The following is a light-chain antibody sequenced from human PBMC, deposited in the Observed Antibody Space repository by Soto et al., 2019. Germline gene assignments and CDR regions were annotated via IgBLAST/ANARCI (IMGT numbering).Light chain of an antibody. CDR1: QTITRW. J-gene: IGKJ1*01. Sequence: DIQMTQSPSTLSASVGDRVTITCRAIQTITRWMAWYPQKPGKAPKLLIYDAFTLENGFPSRFSGSRSGTEFTLTISSLQPDDFATYYCQKYNSYAWTFGQGTKVEIK. V-gene: IGKV1-5*01. CDR2: DAF. CDR3: QKYNSYAWT.